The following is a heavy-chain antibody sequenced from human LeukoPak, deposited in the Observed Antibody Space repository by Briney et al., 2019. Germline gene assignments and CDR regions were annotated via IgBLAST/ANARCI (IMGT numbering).Heavy chain of an antibody. V-gene: IGHV4-59*01. CDR1: GGSISSYY. CDR2: IYYSGST. CDR3: ARVSIGFDY. D-gene: IGHD2-15*01. J-gene: IGHJ4*02. Sequence: PSGTLSLTCTVSGGSISSYYWSWIRQPPGKGLEWIGYIYYSGSTNYNPSLKSRVTISVDSSKNQFSLKLSSVTAADTAVYYCARVSIGFDYWGQGTLVTVSS.